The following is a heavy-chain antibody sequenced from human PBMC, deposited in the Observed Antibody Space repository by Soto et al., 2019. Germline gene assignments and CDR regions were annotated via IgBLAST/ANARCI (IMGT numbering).Heavy chain of an antibody. CDR3: ARARKGSGSDYYYHYGMDV. CDR2: IYYSAST. D-gene: IGHD3-3*01. J-gene: IGHJ6*04. CDR1: GGSISSPDHH. V-gene: IGHV4-30-4*01. Sequence: PSETLSLTCTVSGGSISSPDHHWTWIRQSPGKGLEWIGAIYYSASTNYNPSLKSRVTISVHTSKNQFSLKLSSVTAADTAVYYCARARKGSGSDYYYHYGMDVWGKGTTVTVSS.